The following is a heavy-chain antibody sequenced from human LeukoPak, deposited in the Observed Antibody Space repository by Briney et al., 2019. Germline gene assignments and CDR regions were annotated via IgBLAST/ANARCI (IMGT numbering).Heavy chain of an antibody. Sequence: GGSLRLSCAASGFPFGDFDMTWVRQVPGGGLQWVSSITRSGRNTYYADSVKGRFTISSDDYNGMLYLQMNSLRAEDTAMYYGVKDAYCSIPGGVIDGLVVWGQGTVVTVSS. J-gene: IGHJ3*01. CDR1: GFPFGDFD. D-gene: IGHD4-11*01. V-gene: IGHV3-23*01. CDR3: VKDAYCSIPGGVIDGLVV. CDR2: ITRSGRNT.